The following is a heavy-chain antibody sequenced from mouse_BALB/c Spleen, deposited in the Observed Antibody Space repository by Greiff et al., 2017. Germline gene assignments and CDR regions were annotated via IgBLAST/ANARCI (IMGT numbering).Heavy chain of an antibody. CDR2: ISSGSSTI. Sequence: EVQLQESGGGLVQPGGSRKLSCAASGFTFSSFGMHWVRQAPEKGLEWVAYISSGSSTIYYADTVKGRFTISRDNPKNTLFLQMTSLRSEDTAMYYCARGGWSYFDYWGQGTTLTVSS. CDR3: ARGGWSYFDY. J-gene: IGHJ2*01. CDR1: GFTFSSFG. V-gene: IGHV5-17*02.